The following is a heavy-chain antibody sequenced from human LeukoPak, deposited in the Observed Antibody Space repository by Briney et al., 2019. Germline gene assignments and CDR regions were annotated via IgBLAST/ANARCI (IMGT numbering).Heavy chain of an antibody. CDR2: INPDGSTT. Sequence: GGSLRLSCGASGFTSSRFWMHWVRQAPGKGLLCVSLINPDGSTTNYADSVKGRFTVSIDNARNTVYLQMISLRAEDTAVYYCAHSWLPTGGWGQGTLVTVSS. CDR1: GFTSSRFW. CDR3: AHSWLPTGG. V-gene: IGHV3-74*01. J-gene: IGHJ4*02. D-gene: IGHD6-19*01.